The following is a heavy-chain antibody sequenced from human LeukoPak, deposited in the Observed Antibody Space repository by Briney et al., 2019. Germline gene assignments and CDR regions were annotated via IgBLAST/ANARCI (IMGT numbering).Heavy chain of an antibody. CDR3: AKTISGYCTRTSCLNWFDP. CDR2: ISDSSST. CDR1: GFTFSRYA. J-gene: IGHJ5*02. V-gene: IGHV3-23*01. Sequence: GGSLRLSCAASGFTFSRYAMSWVRQAPGKGLEWVSTISDSSSTYYADSVKGRFTISRDNSKNTLYLQMNSLRAEDTDLYSCAKTISGYCTRTSCLNWFDPWGQGTLVTVSS. D-gene: IGHD2-2*03.